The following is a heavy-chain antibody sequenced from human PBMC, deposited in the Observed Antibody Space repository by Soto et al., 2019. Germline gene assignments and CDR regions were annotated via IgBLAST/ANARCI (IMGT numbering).Heavy chain of an antibody. V-gene: IGHV4-59*01. Sequence: TSETLSLTCTVSGGSISSYYWSWIRQPPGKGLEWIGYIYYSGSTNYNPSLKSRVTISVDTSKNQFSLKLSSVTAADTAVYYCARDPSPPYYEFWSGYPGSYGMDVWGQGTTVTVSS. J-gene: IGHJ6*02. CDR1: GGSISSYY. D-gene: IGHD3-3*01. CDR2: IYYSGST. CDR3: ARDPSPPYYEFWSGYPGSYGMDV.